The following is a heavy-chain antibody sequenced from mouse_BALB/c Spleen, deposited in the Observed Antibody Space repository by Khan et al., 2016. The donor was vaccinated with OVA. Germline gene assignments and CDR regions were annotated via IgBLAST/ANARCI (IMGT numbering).Heavy chain of an antibody. D-gene: IGHD1-1*01. CDR1: GYSITSGYS. J-gene: IGHJ1*01. V-gene: IGHV3-1*02. Sequence: QLEESGPDLVKPSQSLSLTCTVTGYSITSGYSWHWIRQFPGNKLEWMGYIHYSGTTNYNPSLKSRISITRDTSKNQFFLQLNSVTTEDTATYYFARSGTTVIAYWYFDVWGAGTTVTVSS. CDR3: ARSGTTVIAYWYFDV. CDR2: IHYSGTT.